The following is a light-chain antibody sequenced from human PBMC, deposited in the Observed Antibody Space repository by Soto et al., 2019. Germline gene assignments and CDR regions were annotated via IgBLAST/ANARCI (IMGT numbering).Light chain of an antibody. J-gene: IGLJ2*01. CDR3: SSRTSTSTLYVV. V-gene: IGLV2-14*01. CDR1: SSDIGAYDY. Sequence: QSALTQPASLSGSPGQSITISCTGTSSDIGAYDYVSWFQQHPGKAPKLMISEVNNRPSGVSNRFSGSKSGNTASLTISGLQAEDEADYYCSSRTSTSTLYVVFGGGTKLTVL. CDR2: EVN.